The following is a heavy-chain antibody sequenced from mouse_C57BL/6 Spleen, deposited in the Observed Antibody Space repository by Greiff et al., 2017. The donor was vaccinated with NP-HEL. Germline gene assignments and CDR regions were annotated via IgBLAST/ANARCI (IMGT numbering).Heavy chain of an antibody. V-gene: IGHV1-59*01. CDR1: GYTFTSYW. Sequence: QVQLQQSGAELVRPGTSVKLSCKASGYTFTSYWMHWVKQRPGQGLEWIGVIDPSDSYTNYNQKFKGKATLTVDTSSSTAYMQLSSLTSEDSAVYYCARALYYGSSPFAYWGQGTLVTVSA. CDR3: ARALYYGSSPFAY. D-gene: IGHD1-1*01. CDR2: IDPSDSYT. J-gene: IGHJ3*01.